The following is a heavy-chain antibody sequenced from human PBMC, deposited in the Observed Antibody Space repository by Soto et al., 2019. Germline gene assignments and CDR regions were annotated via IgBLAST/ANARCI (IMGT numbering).Heavy chain of an antibody. CDR2: ISGTGRSI. Sequence: PGGSLRLSCAASGFTFSDYYMTWIRQAPGKGLEWVSYISGTGRSIYYADSVKGRFTISRDNSKSSLYLQMHSLRAEDTAVYYCARDDNSNSRDYYYGMDVWGQGTTVTVSS. CDR3: ARDDNSNSRDYYYGMDV. V-gene: IGHV3-11*01. D-gene: IGHD6-13*01. CDR1: GFTFSDYY. J-gene: IGHJ6*02.